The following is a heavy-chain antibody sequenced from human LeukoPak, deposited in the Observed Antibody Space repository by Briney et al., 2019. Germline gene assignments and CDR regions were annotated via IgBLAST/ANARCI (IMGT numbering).Heavy chain of an antibody. CDR2: ISGGGGTR. J-gene: IGHJ3*02. Sequence: GGSLRLSCAASGFTFSIYEMDWVRQAPGKGLEWISYISGGGGTRYYADSVRGRFTISRDDTKNSLYLQMNNLRADDTAVYYCAQEFTPESSGFDAFDIWGQGTTVTISS. V-gene: IGHV3-48*03. D-gene: IGHD3-22*01. CDR1: GFTFSIYE. CDR3: AQEFTPESSGFDAFDI.